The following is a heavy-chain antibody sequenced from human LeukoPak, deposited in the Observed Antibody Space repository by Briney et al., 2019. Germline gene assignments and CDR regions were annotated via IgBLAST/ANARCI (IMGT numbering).Heavy chain of an antibody. CDR3: AGDFSYGSRFDY. Sequence: SETLSLTCTVSGASISSFYWSWIRQPAGKGLEWIGRIYTSGSTNYNPSLKSRVTMSVDTSKNQFSLKLSSVTAADTAVYYCAGDFSYGSRFDYWGQGTLVTVSS. D-gene: IGHD3-10*01. J-gene: IGHJ4*02. CDR2: IYTSGST. CDR1: GASISSFY. V-gene: IGHV4-4*07.